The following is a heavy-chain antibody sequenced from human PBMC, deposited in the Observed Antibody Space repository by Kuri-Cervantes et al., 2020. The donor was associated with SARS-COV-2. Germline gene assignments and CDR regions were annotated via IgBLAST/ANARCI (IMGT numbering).Heavy chain of an antibody. CDR1: GFTFSSYS. CDR2: ISFDGIDK. Sequence: GGSLRLSCAASGFTFSSYSMNWVRQAPGKGLEWVAIISFDGIDKYYGDSVKGRFTISRDNSKNTLYLQMNSLRAEDTAVYYCAKEISTTGHRYFYGMDVWGQGTTVTDSS. V-gene: IGHV3-30*18. J-gene: IGHJ6*02. D-gene: IGHD2/OR15-2a*01. CDR3: AKEISTTGHRYFYGMDV.